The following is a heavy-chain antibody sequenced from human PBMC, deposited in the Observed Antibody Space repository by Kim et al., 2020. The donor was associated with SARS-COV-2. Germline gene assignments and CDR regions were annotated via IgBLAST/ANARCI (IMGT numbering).Heavy chain of an antibody. V-gene: IGHV6-1*01. D-gene: IGHD3-10*01. J-gene: IGHJ6*02. CDR1: GDSVSSNSAA. Sequence: SQTLSLTCAISGDSVSSNSAAWNWIRQSPSRGLEWLGRTYYRSKWYNDYAVSVKSRITINPDTSKNQFSLQLNSVTPEDTAVYYCARAGQISRLWFGEWAYYYYGMDVWGQGTTVTVSS. CDR3: ARAGQISRLWFGEWAYYYYGMDV. CDR2: TYYRSKWYN.